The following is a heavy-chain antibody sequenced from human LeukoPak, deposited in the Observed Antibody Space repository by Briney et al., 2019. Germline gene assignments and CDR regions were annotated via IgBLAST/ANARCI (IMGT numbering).Heavy chain of an antibody. CDR3: ARRGGYYYYYMDV. V-gene: IGHV3-11*06. J-gene: IGHJ6*03. Sequence: GGSLRLSCAASGFIFSDYYMSWIRQAPGKGLEWISYISSSSSYIYYADSVKGRFTISRDNAKNSLYLQMNSLRAEDTAVYYCARRGGYYYYYMDVWGKGTTVTVSS. CDR2: ISSSSSYI. D-gene: IGHD3-16*01. CDR1: GFIFSDYY.